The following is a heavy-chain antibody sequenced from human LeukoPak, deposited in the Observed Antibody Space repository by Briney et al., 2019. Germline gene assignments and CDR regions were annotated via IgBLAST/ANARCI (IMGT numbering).Heavy chain of an antibody. D-gene: IGHD3-9*01. CDR1: GFTSSYYD. V-gene: IGHV3-13*01. CDR2: IGTAGDT. CDR3: AKESDMLTGYYTGGDDY. Sequence: GGSLRLSCAASGFTSSYYDIHWVRQATGKGVEWVSSIGTAGDTFSPGSVKGPFTISRDNSKNTLYLQMNSLRAEDTAVYYCAKESDMLTGYYTGGDDYWGQGTLVTVSS. J-gene: IGHJ4*02.